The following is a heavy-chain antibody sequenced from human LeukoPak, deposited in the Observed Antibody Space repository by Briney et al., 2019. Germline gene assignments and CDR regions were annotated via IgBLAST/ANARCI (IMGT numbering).Heavy chain of an antibody. Sequence: GASVKVSCKASGYTFTSYYIHWVRQAPGQGLEWMGIIDPSGGSTNYAQKFQGRVTMTRDTSTSTVYMELSSLRSEDTAVYYCARDYHGSGSLTTFDSWGQGTLVTVSS. J-gene: IGHJ4*02. D-gene: IGHD3-10*01. CDR2: IDPSGGST. CDR3: ARDYHGSGSLTTFDS. CDR1: GYTFTSYY. V-gene: IGHV1-46*01.